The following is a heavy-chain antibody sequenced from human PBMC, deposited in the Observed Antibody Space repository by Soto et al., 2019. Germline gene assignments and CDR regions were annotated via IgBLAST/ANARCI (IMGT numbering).Heavy chain of an antibody. Sequence: EVHLLESGGGLVQPGGSLRLSCAASGFAFNDYSMTWVRQPPGKGLVWVSSITPNSGEKHYPDSLAGRFTISRDNSKNTVSLQVNNLRAEDTAMYFCAKSGGQFGTTGYYYFDYWGQGALVTVSS. D-gene: IGHD3-9*01. J-gene: IGHJ4*02. CDR3: AKSGGQFGTTGYYYFDY. V-gene: IGHV3-23*01. CDR1: GFAFNDYS. CDR2: ITPNSGEK.